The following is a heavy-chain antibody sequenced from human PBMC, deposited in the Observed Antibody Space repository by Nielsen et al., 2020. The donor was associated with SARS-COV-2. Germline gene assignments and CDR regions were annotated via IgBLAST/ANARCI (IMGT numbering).Heavy chain of an antibody. CDR3: ARESYDFWSGFFPYYYYGMDV. D-gene: IGHD3-3*01. J-gene: IGHJ6*02. CDR2: INSDGSST. V-gene: IGHV3-74*01. CDR1: GFSFSSYW. Sequence: GGSLRLSCAASGFSFSSYWMHWVRHAPAKGLVWVSRINSDGSSTSYADSVKGRFTISRDNAKNTLYLQMNSLRAEDTAVYYCARESYDFWSGFFPYYYYGMDVWGQGTTVTVSS.